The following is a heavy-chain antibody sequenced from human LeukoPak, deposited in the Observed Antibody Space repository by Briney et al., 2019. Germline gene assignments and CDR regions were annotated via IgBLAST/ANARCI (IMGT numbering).Heavy chain of an antibody. CDR3: ARGISDGTPYYYYYMDV. CDR1: GYTFTGYY. D-gene: IGHD1-14*01. V-gene: IGHV1-2*02. J-gene: IGHJ6*03. CDR2: INPNSGGT. Sequence: ASVKVSCKASGYTFTGYYMHWVRQAPGQGLEWMGWINPNSGGTNYAQKLQGRVTMTRDTSISTAYMELSRLRSDDTAVYYCARGISDGTPYYYYYMDVWGKGTTVTVSS.